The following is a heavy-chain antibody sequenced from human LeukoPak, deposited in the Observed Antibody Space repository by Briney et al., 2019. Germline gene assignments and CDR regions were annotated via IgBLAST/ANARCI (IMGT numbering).Heavy chain of an antibody. CDR1: GGSISTYY. Sequence: SETLSLTCTVSGGSISTYYWNWIRQPPGKGLEWIGYTYHSGSTNYNPSLQSRVAISVDTSKNQFSLNLNSVTAADTAVYYCARGGAARLHFQNWGQGTLVTVSS. D-gene: IGHD6-6*01. J-gene: IGHJ1*01. CDR2: TYHSGST. CDR3: ARGGAARLHFQN. V-gene: IGHV4-59*01.